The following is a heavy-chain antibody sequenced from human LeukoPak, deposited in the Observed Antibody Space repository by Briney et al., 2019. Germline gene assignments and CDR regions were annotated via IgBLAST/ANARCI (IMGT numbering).Heavy chain of an antibody. Sequence: HSGGSLRLSCAASGFTFSDYYMDWVRQAPGKGLVWVSRINSDGSSTSYADSVKGRFTISRDNAKNTLYLQMNSLRAEDTAVYYCARVGAYCSSTSCYHYFDYWGQGTLVTVSS. CDR3: ARVGAYCSSTSCYHYFDY. V-gene: IGHV3-74*01. CDR1: GFTFSDYY. D-gene: IGHD2-2*01. CDR2: INSDGSST. J-gene: IGHJ4*02.